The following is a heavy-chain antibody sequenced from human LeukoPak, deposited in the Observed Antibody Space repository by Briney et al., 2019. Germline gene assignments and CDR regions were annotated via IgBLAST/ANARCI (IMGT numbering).Heavy chain of an antibody. V-gene: IGHV3-30*04. CDR1: GFTFSSYS. CDR3: ARDYDSSGYPDY. J-gene: IGHJ4*02. D-gene: IGHD3-22*01. CDR2: ISYDGSKK. Sequence: GGSLRLSCAASGFTFSSYSMHWVRQAPGKGLEWVAVISYDGSKKYYADSVKGRFTISRDNSKNTLYLQMNSLRAEDTAVYYCARDYDSSGYPDYWGQGTLVTVSS.